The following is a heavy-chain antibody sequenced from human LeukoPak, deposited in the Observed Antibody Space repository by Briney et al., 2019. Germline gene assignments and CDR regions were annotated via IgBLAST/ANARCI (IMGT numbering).Heavy chain of an antibody. CDR3: AKLSQVGSSGKVYYYYYMDV. J-gene: IGHJ6*03. CDR2: IWYDGSNK. V-gene: IGHV3-33*06. D-gene: IGHD6-6*01. Sequence: AGGPLRLSCAASGFTFSSYGMHWVRQAPGKGLEWVAVIWYDGSNKYYADSVKGRFTISRDNSKNTLYLQMNSLRAEDTAVYYCAKLSQVGSSGKVYYYYYMDVWGKGTTVTVSS. CDR1: GFTFSSYG.